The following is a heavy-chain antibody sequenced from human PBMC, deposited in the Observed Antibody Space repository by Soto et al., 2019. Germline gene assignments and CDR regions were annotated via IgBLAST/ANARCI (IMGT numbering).Heavy chain of an antibody. V-gene: IGHV4-59*01. CDR2: IYYSGST. Sequence: QVQLQESGPGLVKPSETLSLTCTVSGGSISSYYWSWIRQPPGKGLEWIGYIYYSGSTNYNPSLKSRVTMSVDTSKNQFSLKLRSVTAADTAVYYCARVLRGEARLYYYYYMDVWGKGTTVTVSS. CDR1: GGSISSYY. J-gene: IGHJ6*03. CDR3: ARVLRGEARLYYYYYMDV. D-gene: IGHD3-10*01.